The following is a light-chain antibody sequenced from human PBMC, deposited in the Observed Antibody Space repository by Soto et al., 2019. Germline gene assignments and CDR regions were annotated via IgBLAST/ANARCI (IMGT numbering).Light chain of an antibody. Sequence: EIMMTQSPATLSVSPGEGATLSCRASQTVGSRLAWYQQKPGQAPRLLIYGASTRATDIPARFSGSGSGTEFTLTISSLQAEDLAVYFCQQYDSWPLYTFGQGTKVEI. CDR3: QQYDSWPLYT. J-gene: IGKJ2*01. V-gene: IGKV3-15*01. CDR1: QTVGSR. CDR2: GAS.